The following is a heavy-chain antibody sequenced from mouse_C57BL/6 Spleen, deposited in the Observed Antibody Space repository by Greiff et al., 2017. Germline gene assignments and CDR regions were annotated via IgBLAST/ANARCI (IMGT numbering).Heavy chain of an antibody. CDR2: IDPSDSYT. CDR1: GYTFTSYW. CDR3: ARSGPEQGAMDY. V-gene: IGHV1-59*01. D-gene: IGHD3-2*02. J-gene: IGHJ4*01. Sequence: QVQLQQPGAELVRPGTSVKLSCKASGYTFTSYWMHWVKQRPGQGLEWIGVIDPSDSYTNYNQKFKGKATLTVDTSSSTAYMQLSSLTSEDSAVYYCARSGPEQGAMDYWGQGTSVTVSS.